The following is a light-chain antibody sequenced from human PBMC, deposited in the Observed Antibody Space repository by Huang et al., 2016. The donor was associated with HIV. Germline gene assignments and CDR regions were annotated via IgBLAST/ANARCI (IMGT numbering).Light chain of an antibody. CDR1: QGIGNS. CDR2: SAS. J-gene: IGKJ3*01. Sequence: DIRMTQTPSSLSASVGDRVTITCRASQGIGNSLAWYQQQPGQVPTLLIYSASYLPPGVPSRFSGSVSGTVFTLTIDSLQSDDFATYYCQKYDRAPHTFGPGTKVDMK. V-gene: IGKV1-27*01. CDR3: QKYDRAPHT.